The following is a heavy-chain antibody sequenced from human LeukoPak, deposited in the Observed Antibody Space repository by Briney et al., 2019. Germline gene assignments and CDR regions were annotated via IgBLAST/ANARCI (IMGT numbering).Heavy chain of an antibody. Sequence: SETLSLTCAVSGGSISNYYWSWIRQPPGKGLEWIGYLYYSGSANYNPSLKSRVTISLDTSKNQFSLKLSSVTAADTAVYYCARIRNYGSGTYIPFVDYWGQGTLVTVSS. J-gene: IGHJ4*02. CDR3: ARIRNYGSGTYIPFVDY. CDR1: GGSISNYY. CDR2: LYYSGSA. V-gene: IGHV4-59*01. D-gene: IGHD3-10*01.